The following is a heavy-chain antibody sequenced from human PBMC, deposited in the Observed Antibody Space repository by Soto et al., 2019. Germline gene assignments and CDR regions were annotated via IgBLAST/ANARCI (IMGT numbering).Heavy chain of an antibody. V-gene: IGHV2-5*01. Sequence: GPTLVDPTQTLMLTCTFFGFSLSTTGLGVSCIRQPPGKALEWLALIYWHDDKRYSPSLKSRLTITKDTSKNQVVLTMTNMDPVDTATYYCAHRGGATVGLYYFDYWGQGALVTVSS. CDR2: IYWHDDK. J-gene: IGHJ4*02. CDR1: GFSLSTTGLG. CDR3: AHRGGATVGLYYFDY. D-gene: IGHD3-16*01.